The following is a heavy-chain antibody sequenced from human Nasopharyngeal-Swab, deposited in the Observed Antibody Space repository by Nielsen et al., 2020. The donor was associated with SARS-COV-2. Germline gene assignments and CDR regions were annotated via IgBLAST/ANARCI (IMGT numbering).Heavy chain of an antibody. D-gene: IGHD3-16*01. V-gene: IGHV1-3*01. CDR2: INPGNGNT. Sequence: WVRQAPGQRLEWMGWINPGNGNTKYSQEFQGRVTITRDTPASTAYMELGSLRSEDTAIYYCVRDLGGYYYYMDVWGKGTTVTVSS. CDR3: VRDLGGYYYYMDV. J-gene: IGHJ6*03.